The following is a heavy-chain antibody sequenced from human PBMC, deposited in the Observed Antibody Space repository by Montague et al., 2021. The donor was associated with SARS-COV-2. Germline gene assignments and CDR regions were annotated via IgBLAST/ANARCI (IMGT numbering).Heavy chain of an antibody. CDR2: IYYRGST. Sequence: SETLSLTCTVSGDSISNFLYYWGWLRQPPGKGLEGIGSIYYRGSTYYRPSLKGRLTISVDTSKNKFSLRLSAVTAADTAVYYCVRRAHHGGSSGSATGFTWFDPWGPGTQLIVSS. J-gene: IGHJ5*02. CDR3: VRRAHHGGSSGSATGFTWFDP. CDR1: GDSISNFLYY. V-gene: IGHV4-39*01. D-gene: IGHD5-12*01.